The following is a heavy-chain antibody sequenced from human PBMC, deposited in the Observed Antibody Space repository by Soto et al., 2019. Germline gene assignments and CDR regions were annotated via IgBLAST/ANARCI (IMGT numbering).Heavy chain of an antibody. D-gene: IGHD2-15*01. CDR3: ARDNSVADLGWWFDP. J-gene: IGHJ5*02. CDR1: GFTFSSYY. V-gene: IGHV1-46*03. Sequence: QVQMVQSGAEVKKPGASVKISCKASGFTFSSYYMHWVRQAPGQGLEWMGIINPSGGTGLPQKFQGRVTMTKDTSTNTVYMELRSLRSEDTAIYYCARDNSVADLGWWFDPWGQGTLVTVSS. CDR2: INPSGGT.